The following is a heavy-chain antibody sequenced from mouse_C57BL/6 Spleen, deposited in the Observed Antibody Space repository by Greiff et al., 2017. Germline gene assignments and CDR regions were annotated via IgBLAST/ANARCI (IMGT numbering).Heavy chain of an antibody. D-gene: IGHD1-1*01. CDR2: ISYSGST. CDR3: ARYYGSSYWYFDV. Sequence: VQLKESGPGLAKPSQTLSLTCSVTGYSITSDYWNWIRKFPGNKLEYMGYISYSGSTYYNPSLKSRISITRDTAKNQYYLQLNSVTTEDTATYYCARYYGSSYWYFDVWGTGTTVTVSS. CDR1: GYSITSDY. J-gene: IGHJ1*03. V-gene: IGHV3-8*01.